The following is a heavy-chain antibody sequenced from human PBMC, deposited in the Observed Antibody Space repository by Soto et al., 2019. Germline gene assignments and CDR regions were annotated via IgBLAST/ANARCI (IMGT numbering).Heavy chain of an antibody. V-gene: IGHV4-59*08. J-gene: IGHJ4*02. CDR1: GGSMDDYY. Sequence: SETLSLTCTVSGGSMDDYYCSWIRQPPGKGLEWIGYIYYSGSTYYSPSLKSRVTISVDTSKNQFILRLSSVTAADTAVYYCARRGGEYYFDSWGQGTLVTVSS. CDR3: ARRGGEYYFDS. CDR2: IYYSGST.